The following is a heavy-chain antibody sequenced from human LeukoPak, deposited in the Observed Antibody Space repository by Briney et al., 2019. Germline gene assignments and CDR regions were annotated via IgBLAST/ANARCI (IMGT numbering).Heavy chain of an antibody. J-gene: IGHJ4*02. Sequence: GGSLRLSCAASGFTFSSYEMNWVRQAPGKGLEWLSYISSSGKTAYYADSVKGRFTISGDNAKNSLYLEMNSLRAEDTAVYYCARDRCSSISCYFDYWGQGTLVTVSS. CDR2: ISSSGKTA. V-gene: IGHV3-48*03. D-gene: IGHD2-2*01. CDR3: ARDRCSSISCYFDY. CDR1: GFTFSSYE.